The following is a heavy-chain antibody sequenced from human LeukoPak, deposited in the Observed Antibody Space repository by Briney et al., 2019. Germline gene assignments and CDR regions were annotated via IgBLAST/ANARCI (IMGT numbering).Heavy chain of an antibody. V-gene: IGHV3-74*01. Sequence: GGSLRLSCAASGFSFSSDWMHWVRQAPGRGLVWVSRINSDGSTTVYADSVKGRLTISRDNAKNTLYLQMDSLRAEDTAVYYCARAGYGSGIYMDVWGKGTTVT. D-gene: IGHD3-10*01. CDR1: GFSFSSDW. CDR2: INSDGSTT. CDR3: ARAGYGSGIYMDV. J-gene: IGHJ6*03.